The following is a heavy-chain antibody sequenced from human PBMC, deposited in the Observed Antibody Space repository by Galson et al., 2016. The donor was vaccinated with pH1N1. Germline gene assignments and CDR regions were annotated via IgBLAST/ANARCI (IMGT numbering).Heavy chain of an antibody. V-gene: IGHV6-1*01. D-gene: IGHD6-13*01. CDR1: GDSVSSNSAA. Sequence: CAISGDSVSSNSAAWNWIRQSPSRGLEWLGRTYYRSKWYNDYAVSVKSRITINPDTSKNQFSLQLNSVTPEDTAVYYCAGDGIAAAGIRRDQYYFDYWCQGTLVTVSS. J-gene: IGHJ4*02. CDR3: AGDGIAAAGIRRDQYYFDY. CDR2: TYYRSKWYN.